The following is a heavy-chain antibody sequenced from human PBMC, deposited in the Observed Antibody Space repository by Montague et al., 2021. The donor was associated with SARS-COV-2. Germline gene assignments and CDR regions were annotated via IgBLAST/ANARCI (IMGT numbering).Heavy chain of an antibody. V-gene: IGHV4-39*01. D-gene: IGHD3-9*01. CDR3: ARRSYDILTGYSIPNWFDP. CDR2: IYYSGST. Sequence: SETLSLTCTVSGGSISSSSYYWGWLRQPPGKGLEWIGSIYYSGSTYYNLSLKSRVTISVDTSKNQFSLKLSSVTAADTAVYYCARRSYDILTGYSIPNWFDPWGQGTLVTVSS. CDR1: GGSISSSSYY. J-gene: IGHJ5*02.